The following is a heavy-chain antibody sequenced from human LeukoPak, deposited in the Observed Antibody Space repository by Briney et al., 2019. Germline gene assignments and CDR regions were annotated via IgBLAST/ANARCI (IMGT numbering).Heavy chain of an antibody. CDR3: ARGVDYYDSSGYSAPYYFDY. CDR2: IYYSGST. V-gene: IGHV4-39*01. D-gene: IGHD3-22*01. J-gene: IGHJ4*02. Sequence: SETLSLTCTVSGGSISSSSYYWGWIRQPPGKGLEWIGSIYYSGSTYYNPSLKSRVTISVDTSKNQFSLKLSSVTAADTAVYYCARGVDYYDSSGYSAPYYFDYWGQGTLVTVSS. CDR1: GGSISSSSYY.